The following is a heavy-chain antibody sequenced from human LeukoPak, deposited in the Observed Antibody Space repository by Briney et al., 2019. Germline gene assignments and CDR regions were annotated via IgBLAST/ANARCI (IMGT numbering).Heavy chain of an antibody. CDR2: IIPIFGTA. J-gene: IGHJ4*02. CDR1: GGTFSSYA. Sequence: SVTVSCKASGGTFSSYAISWVRQAPGQGLEWMGGIIPIFGTANYAQKFQGRVTITTDESTSTAYMELSSLRSEDTAVYYCAGHEPRAYYDSEGTPGYFDYWGQGTLVTVSS. CDR3: AGHEPRAYYDSEGTPGYFDY. D-gene: IGHD3-10*01. V-gene: IGHV1-69*05.